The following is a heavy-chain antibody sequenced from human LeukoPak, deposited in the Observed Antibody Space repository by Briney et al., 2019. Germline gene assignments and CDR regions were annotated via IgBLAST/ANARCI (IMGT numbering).Heavy chain of an antibody. Sequence: GGSLRLSCAASGFTFSDYYMSWIRQAPGKGLEWVSYISSSGSTIYYADSVKGRFTISRDNAKNSLYLQMNSLRAEDTAVYYCARDDSSGYYVFDYWGQGTLVTVSS. CDR2: ISSSGSTI. D-gene: IGHD3-22*01. J-gene: IGHJ4*02. V-gene: IGHV3-11*01. CDR3: ARDDSSGYYVFDY. CDR1: GFTFSDYY.